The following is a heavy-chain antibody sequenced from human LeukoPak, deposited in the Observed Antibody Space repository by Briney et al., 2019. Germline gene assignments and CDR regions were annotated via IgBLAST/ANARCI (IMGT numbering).Heavy chain of an antibody. CDR3: VRHDERDGYNYFDY. CDR1: GGSISSYY. D-gene: IGHD5-24*01. CDR2: IYASGTT. V-gene: IGHV4-4*07. J-gene: IGHJ4*02. Sequence: SETLSLTCTVSGGSISSYYWSWIRQPAGKGLEWIGHIYASGTTNYNPSLKSRVTMSVDTSKNQFSLKLSSVTAADTAAYYCVRHDERDGYNYFDYWGQGTLVIVSS.